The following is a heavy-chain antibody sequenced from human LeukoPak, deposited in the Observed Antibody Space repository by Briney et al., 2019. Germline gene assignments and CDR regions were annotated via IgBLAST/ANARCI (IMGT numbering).Heavy chain of an antibody. D-gene: IGHD2-2*01. V-gene: IGHV3-7*01. Sequence: GGSLRLSCAASGFTFSTYWMSWVRQAPGKGLEWVANIKQDGSEKYYVDSVKGRFTISRDNAKNSLYLQMNSLRAEDTAVYYCARDPIVVVPATPDHYYYGMDVWGQGTTVTVPS. J-gene: IGHJ6*02. CDR1: GFTFSTYW. CDR3: ARDPIVVVPATPDHYYYGMDV. CDR2: IKQDGSEK.